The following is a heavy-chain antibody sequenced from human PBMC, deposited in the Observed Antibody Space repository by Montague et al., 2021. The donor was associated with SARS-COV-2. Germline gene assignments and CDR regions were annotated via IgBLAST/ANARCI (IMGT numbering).Heavy chain of an antibody. CDR2: IYYSGGI. D-gene: IGHD3-10*01. CDR3: ARAVSVRRAVNWFDP. J-gene: IGHJ5*02. Sequence: SETLSLTCTVSGGSMSDHCWAWIRQPPGKGLEWPAYIYYSGGINSNASLKSRVSMSVDTSKNQFSLKLTSVTAADTAVYYCARAVSVRRAVNWFDPWGQGTLVTVSS. CDR1: GGSMSDHC. V-gene: IGHV4-59*11.